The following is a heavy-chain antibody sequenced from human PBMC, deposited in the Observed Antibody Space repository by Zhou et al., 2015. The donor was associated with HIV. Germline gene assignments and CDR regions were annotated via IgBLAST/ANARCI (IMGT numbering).Heavy chain of an antibody. CDR3: ARDPGGSYLMSFDI. CDR1: GFTFSDYY. D-gene: IGHD1-26*01. J-gene: IGHJ3*02. Sequence: QVELVESGGRLVKPGGSLRLSCVGSGFTFSDYYMSWIRQAPGKGLEWVSYISSSGSTIYYADSVKGRFTISRDNAKNSLYLQMNSLRAEDTAVYYCARDPGGSYLMSFDIWGQGTMVTVSS. CDR2: ISSSGSTI. V-gene: IGHV3-11*04.